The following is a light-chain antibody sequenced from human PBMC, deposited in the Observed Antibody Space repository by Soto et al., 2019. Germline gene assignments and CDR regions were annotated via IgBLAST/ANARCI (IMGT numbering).Light chain of an antibody. Sequence: EIVMTQSPATLSVSPWERATLSCRASQSVSSNLAWYQQKPGQAPRLLIYGASSRPTGIPDRFSGSGSGTDFTLSISRLEPEDFAVYYCKQYGSYSTFGQGTRLEN. CDR3: KQYGSYST. V-gene: IGKV3-20*01. CDR2: GAS. J-gene: IGKJ5*01. CDR1: QSVSSN.